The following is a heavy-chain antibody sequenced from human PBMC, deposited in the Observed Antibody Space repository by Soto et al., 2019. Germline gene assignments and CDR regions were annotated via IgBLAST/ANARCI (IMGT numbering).Heavy chain of an antibody. Sequence: GGSLRLSCAASGFTFSSYAMSWVRQAPGKGLEWVSAISGSGGSTYYADSVKGRFTISRDNSKNTLYLQMNSLRAEDTAVYYCATGVDTAMGAHYFDYWGQGTLVTVSS. CDR3: ATGVDTAMGAHYFDY. J-gene: IGHJ4*02. CDR2: ISGSGGST. CDR1: GFTFSSYA. V-gene: IGHV3-23*01. D-gene: IGHD5-18*01.